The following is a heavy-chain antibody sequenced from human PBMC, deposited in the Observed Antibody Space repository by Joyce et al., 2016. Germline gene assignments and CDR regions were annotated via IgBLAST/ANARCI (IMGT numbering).Heavy chain of an antibody. J-gene: IGHJ6*02. CDR1: GFTFSSFA. CDR2: NRGSGSST. D-gene: IGHD4-11*01. CDR3: ANAVTGYYYYYYGMDV. Sequence: EVQLLESGGGLVQPGGSLRLSCAASGFTFSSFALGWVRPGTGKGLEWFAANRGSGSSTYCADAVKGRFTISRDNSKNTLDLQMNSLRAEDTAVYDCANAVTGYYYYYYGMDVWGQGTTVTVSS. V-gene: IGHV3-23*01.